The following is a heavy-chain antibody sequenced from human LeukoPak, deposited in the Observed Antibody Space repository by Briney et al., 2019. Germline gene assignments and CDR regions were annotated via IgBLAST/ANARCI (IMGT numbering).Heavy chain of an antibody. CDR1: GFSFSSYA. V-gene: IGHV3-64*01. CDR3: AREFCSSTSCYKALGY. J-gene: IGHJ4*02. CDR2: ISSNGDST. D-gene: IGHD2-2*02. Sequence: GGSLRLSCAASGFSFSSYAMHWVRQAPGKGLKYVSAISSNGDSTYYANSVKGRFTISRDNSKNTLYLQMGSLRAEDMAVYYCAREFCSSTSCYKALGYWGQGTLVTVSS.